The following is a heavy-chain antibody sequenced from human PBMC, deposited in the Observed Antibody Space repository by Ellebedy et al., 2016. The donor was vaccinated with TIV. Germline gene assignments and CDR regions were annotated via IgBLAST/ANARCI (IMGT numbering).Heavy chain of an antibody. J-gene: IGHJ3*02. D-gene: IGHD3-10*01. CDR1: GGSISSSSYY. Sequence: MPSETLSLTCTVSGGSISSSSYYWGWIRQPPGKGLEWIGSIYYSGSTYYNPSLKSRVTISVDTSKNQFTLKLSSVTAADTAVYYCATYYGSGSHQPGAFDIWGQGTMVTVSS. CDR3: ATYYGSGSHQPGAFDI. V-gene: IGHV4-39*06. CDR2: IYYSGST.